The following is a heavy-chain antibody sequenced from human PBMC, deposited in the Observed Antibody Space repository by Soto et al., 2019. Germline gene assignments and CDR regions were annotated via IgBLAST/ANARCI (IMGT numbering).Heavy chain of an antibody. CDR1: GFTFSSYS. Sequence: EVQLVESGGGLVQPGGSLRLSCAASGFTFSSYSMNWVRQAPGKGLERVSYVSSSSSTIYYADSLKGRFTISIENPKNSLYLQMSRLRAEPTAVYYWERERSSGWNGLNCFDPGGQGTLVTVSS. CDR3: ERERSSGWNGLNCFDP. D-gene: IGHD6-19*01. V-gene: IGHV3-48*01. CDR2: VSSSSSTI. J-gene: IGHJ5*02.